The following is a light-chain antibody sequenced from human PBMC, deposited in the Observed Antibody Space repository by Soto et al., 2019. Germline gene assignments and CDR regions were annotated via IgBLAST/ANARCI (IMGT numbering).Light chain of an antibody. V-gene: IGLV1-44*01. CDR3: AAWDDSLNGYVV. Sequence: QSVLTQPPSASGTPGQRVTISCSGSRYKIGSNTVNWYQQVPGTAPRLLIHRDHQRPSGVPDRFSGSKSGTSASLAISGHQSEDEADYYCAAWDDSLNGYVVFGGGTKVTVL. J-gene: IGLJ2*01. CDR1: RYKIGSNT. CDR2: RDH.